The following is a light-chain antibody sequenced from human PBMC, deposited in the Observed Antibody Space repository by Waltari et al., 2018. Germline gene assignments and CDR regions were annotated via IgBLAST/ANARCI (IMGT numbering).Light chain of an antibody. CDR2: AAS. Sequence: VLTQSPGTLSLSPGATATLSCRASHSISTYLVWYQQRPGHAPRLLIYAASTRATGVPDRFSGSGYGTDFTLTISRLEPEDFAVYYCQNHERLPATFGQGTKVEIK. CDR3: QNHERLPAT. CDR1: HSISTY. V-gene: IGKV3-20*01. J-gene: IGKJ1*01.